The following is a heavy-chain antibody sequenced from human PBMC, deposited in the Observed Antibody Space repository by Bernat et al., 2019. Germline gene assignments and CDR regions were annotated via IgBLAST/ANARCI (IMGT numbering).Heavy chain of an antibody. D-gene: IGHD2-15*01. Sequence: EVQLVESGGGLVQPGGSLRLSCAASGFTFSSYSMNWVRQAPGKGLEWVSYISSSSSTIYYADSVKGRFTISRDNAKNSLYLQMNSLRAEDTAVYYCARDPKEYCSGGSCYGGYWGQGTLVTVSS. CDR2: ISSSSSTI. V-gene: IGHV3-48*01. CDR1: GFTFSSYS. J-gene: IGHJ4*02. CDR3: ARDPKEYCSGGSCYGGY.